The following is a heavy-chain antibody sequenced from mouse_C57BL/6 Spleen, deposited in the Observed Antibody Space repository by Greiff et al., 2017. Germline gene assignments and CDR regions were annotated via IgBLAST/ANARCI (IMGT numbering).Heavy chain of an antibody. D-gene: IGHD2-5*01. Sequence: QVQLQQSGAELVKPGASVKISCKASGYAFSSYWMNWVKQRPGKGLERIGQIYPGDGDTNYIGKFKGEATLTADKSSSTAYMQLSSLTSEDSAVYFCARERKIYYSNYEGGMDYWGQGTSVTVSS. CDR1: GYAFSSYW. CDR2: IYPGDGDT. CDR3: ARERKIYYSNYEGGMDY. V-gene: IGHV1-80*01. J-gene: IGHJ4*01.